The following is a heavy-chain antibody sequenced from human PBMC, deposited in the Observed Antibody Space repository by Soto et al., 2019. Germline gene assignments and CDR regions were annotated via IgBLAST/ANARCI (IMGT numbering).Heavy chain of an antibody. D-gene: IGHD4-17*01. CDR3: AREGTTTVTYFDY. CDR2: ISYSGST. V-gene: IGHV4-59*11. CDR1: GGSMNSHY. Sequence: PSETLSLTCTVSGGSMNSHYWSWVRQPPGKGLEWIGYISYSGSTNYNPSLKSRVTISVDTSKNQFSLKLSSVTAADTAVYYCAREGTTTVTYFDYWGQGTLVTVSS. J-gene: IGHJ4*02.